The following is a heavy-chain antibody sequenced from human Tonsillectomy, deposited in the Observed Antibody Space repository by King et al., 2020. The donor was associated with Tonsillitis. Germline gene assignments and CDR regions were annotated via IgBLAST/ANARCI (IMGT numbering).Heavy chain of an antibody. CDR1: GYTFSSKY. Sequence: QLVQSGAEVKKPGASVKVSCKASGYTFSSKYIHWVRQAHGQGLEWMGIINPSGGRTSYSQKFQGRVTMTRDTSTSTVYMELSRLRFDDTAVYYCAREGRTREGSSWYSPWDYWGQGTLVTVSS. V-gene: IGHV1-46*01. D-gene: IGHD6-13*01. CDR3: AREGRTREGSSWYSPWDY. CDR2: INPSGGRT. J-gene: IGHJ4*02.